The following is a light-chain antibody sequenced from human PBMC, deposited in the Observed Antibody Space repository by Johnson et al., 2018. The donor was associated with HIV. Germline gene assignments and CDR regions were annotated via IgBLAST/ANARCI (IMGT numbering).Light chain of an antibody. CDR1: TSNIGDNY. CDR2: DNN. V-gene: IGLV1-51*01. Sequence: QSVLTQPPSVSAAPGQRVTISCSGSTSNIGDNYVSWYQHLPGTAPKLLIYDNNKRPSGIPDRFSGSKSGTSATLGIPGLQTGDEPDYYCGTWDSSLSVYVFGTGTKVTVL. CDR3: GTWDSSLSVYV. J-gene: IGLJ1*01.